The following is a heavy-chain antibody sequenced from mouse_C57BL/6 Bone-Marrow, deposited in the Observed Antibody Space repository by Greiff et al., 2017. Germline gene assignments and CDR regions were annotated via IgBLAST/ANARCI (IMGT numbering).Heavy chain of an antibody. CDR2: INPNNGGT. CDR3: AGENDYHDY. J-gene: IGHJ2*03. CDR1: GYTFTDYY. V-gene: IGHV1-18*01. Sequence: VQLQQSGPELVKPGASVKISCKASGYTFTDYYMHWVKQSPGKSLEWIGDINPNNGGTIYNQKFKGKATLTVDKSSSTAYMELRSLTSEDSAVYYYAGENDYHDYEDRGNGLTVTS. D-gene: IGHD2-4*01.